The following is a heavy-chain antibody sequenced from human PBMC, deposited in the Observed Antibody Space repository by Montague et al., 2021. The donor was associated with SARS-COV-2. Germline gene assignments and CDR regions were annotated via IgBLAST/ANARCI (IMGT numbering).Heavy chain of an antibody. J-gene: IGHJ3*02. Sequence: SETLSLTCTVSGGSITGYYWSWLRRSPGKGLEWIAYIYDGGAVNYNPSLGTRVTISTDTSKNQLSPKVNSVTAADTADYYCVRDPPYGGPRGAYDIWGQGTVVTVSS. D-gene: IGHD4-23*01. CDR3: VRDPPYGGPRGAYDI. CDR2: IYDGGAV. V-gene: IGHV4-59*01. CDR1: GGSITGYY.